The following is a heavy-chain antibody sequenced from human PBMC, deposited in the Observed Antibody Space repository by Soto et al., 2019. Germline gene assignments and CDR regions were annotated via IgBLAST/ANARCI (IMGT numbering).Heavy chain of an antibody. J-gene: IGHJ5*02. CDR1: GGSVSSGSYY. V-gene: IGHV4-61*01. Sequence: SSETLSLTCTVSGGSVSSGSYYWSWIRQPPGKGLEWIGYIYYSGSTNYNPSLKSRVTISVDTSKNQFSLKLSSVTAADTAVYYCARDGGASWFDPWGQGTLVTVSS. D-gene: IGHD3-3*01. CDR3: ARDGGASWFDP. CDR2: IYYSGST.